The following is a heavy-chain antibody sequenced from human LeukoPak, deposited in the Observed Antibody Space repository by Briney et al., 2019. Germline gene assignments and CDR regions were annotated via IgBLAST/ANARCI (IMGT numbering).Heavy chain of an antibody. V-gene: IGHV4-39*07. Sequence: SETLSLTCTVSGGSISSSSYYWGWIRQPPGKGLEWIGSIYYSGSTYYNPSLKSRVTISVDTSKNQFSLKLSSVTAADTAMYYCARDSTYYDFLTGYTPHAFDIWGQGTMVTVSS. CDR3: ARDSTYYDFLTGYTPHAFDI. D-gene: IGHD3-9*01. J-gene: IGHJ3*02. CDR2: IYYSGST. CDR1: GGSISSSSYY.